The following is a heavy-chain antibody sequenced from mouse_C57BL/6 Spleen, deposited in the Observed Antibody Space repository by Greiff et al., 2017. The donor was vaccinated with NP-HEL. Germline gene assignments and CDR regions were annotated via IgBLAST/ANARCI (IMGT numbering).Heavy chain of an antibody. D-gene: IGHD2-4*01. CDR1: GFTFSSYA. J-gene: IGHJ2*01. CDR2: ISDGGSYT. Sequence: VQLKESGGGLVKPGGSLKLSCAASGFTFSSYAMSWVRQTPEKRLEWVATISDGGSYTYYPDNVKGRFTISRDNAKNNLYLQMSHLKSEDTAMYYCARDRGIYYDYAFDYWGQGTTLTVSS. CDR3: ARDRGIYYDYAFDY. V-gene: IGHV5-4*01.